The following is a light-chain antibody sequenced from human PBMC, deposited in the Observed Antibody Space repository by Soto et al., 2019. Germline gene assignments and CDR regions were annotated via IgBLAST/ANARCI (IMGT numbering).Light chain of an antibody. Sequence: PQSPSTLSASVGDRVTITCRASQSISSWLAWYQHRPGQAPRLLIYQTSIRAAGIPARFSASGTGTDFTLTISDVQPEDFAVYYCHQRQSWPRTFGQGTKVDIK. CDR3: HQRQSWPRT. CDR2: QTS. V-gene: IGKV3-11*01. J-gene: IGKJ1*01. CDR1: QSISSW.